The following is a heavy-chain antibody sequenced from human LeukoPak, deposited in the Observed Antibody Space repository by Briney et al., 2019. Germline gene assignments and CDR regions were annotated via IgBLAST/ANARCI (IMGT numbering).Heavy chain of an antibody. Sequence: ASVKVSCKASGYTFTGYYMHWVRQAPGQGLEWMGWINPNSGGTSYAQKFQGRVTMTRDTSISTAYMELSRLRSDDTAVYYCATPPEDYGDYYYYGMDVWGQGTTVTVSS. V-gene: IGHV1-2*02. CDR3: ATPPEDYGDYYYYGMDV. CDR2: INPNSGGT. D-gene: IGHD4-17*01. CDR1: GYTFTGYY. J-gene: IGHJ6*02.